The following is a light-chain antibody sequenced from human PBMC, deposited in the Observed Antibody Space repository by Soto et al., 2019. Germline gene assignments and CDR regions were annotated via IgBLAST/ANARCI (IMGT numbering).Light chain of an antibody. CDR1: SSDVGGYNY. Sequence: QSVLTQPASVSGSPGQSITLSCTGTSSDVGGYNYVSWYQQHPGKAPKLIIFDVSNRPSGISNRFSGSKSGNTASLTISGLQGEDEADYYCFSYTSSGTFLFGGGTKLTVL. V-gene: IGLV2-14*03. J-gene: IGLJ2*01. CDR3: FSYTSSGTFL. CDR2: DVS.